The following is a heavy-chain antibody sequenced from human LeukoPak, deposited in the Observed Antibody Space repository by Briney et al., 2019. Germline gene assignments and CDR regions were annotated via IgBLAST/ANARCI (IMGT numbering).Heavy chain of an antibody. D-gene: IGHD6-25*01. Sequence: GRPLRLSCAASGFTFSGYGMHWVRQAPGKGLEWVAVISYDGNNKYYVDSVKGRFTISRDNSKNTMSLQMNSLRVEDTAVYYCAKDPRVEAAAPDYWGQGTLVTVSS. CDR3: AKDPRVEAAAPDY. CDR2: ISYDGNNK. J-gene: IGHJ4*02. CDR1: GFTFSGYG. V-gene: IGHV3-30*18.